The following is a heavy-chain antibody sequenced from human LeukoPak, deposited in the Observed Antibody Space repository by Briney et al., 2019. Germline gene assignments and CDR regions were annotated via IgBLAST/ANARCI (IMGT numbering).Heavy chain of an antibody. CDR1: GFTFSSYN. CDR3: ARDVGGYGTKGSYFDY. Sequence: PGGSLRLSCAASGFTFSSYNMYWVRQAPGKGLEWVSYISSGLSTIYYADSVKGRFTISRDNAKNSLYLQMNSLRDEDTAVYYCARDVGGYGTKGSYFDYWGQGTLVTVSS. V-gene: IGHV3-48*02. J-gene: IGHJ4*02. D-gene: IGHD5-12*01. CDR2: ISSGLSTI.